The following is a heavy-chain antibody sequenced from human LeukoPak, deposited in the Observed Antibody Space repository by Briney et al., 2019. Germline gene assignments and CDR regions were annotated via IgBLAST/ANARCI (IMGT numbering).Heavy chain of an antibody. CDR1: GFTFSSYS. J-gene: IGHJ4*02. Sequence: GGSLRLSCAASGFTFSSYSMNWVRQAPGKGLEWVSYISSSSSTMYYADSVKGRFTISRDNSKNTLYLQMNSLRAEDTAVYYCAKFDEALTGYFGYWGQGTLVTVSS. D-gene: IGHD3-9*01. CDR2: ISSSSSTM. V-gene: IGHV3-48*01. CDR3: AKFDEALTGYFGY.